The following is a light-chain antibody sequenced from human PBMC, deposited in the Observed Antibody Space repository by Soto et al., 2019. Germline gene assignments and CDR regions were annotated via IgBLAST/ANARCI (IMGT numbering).Light chain of an antibody. V-gene: IGLV2-14*01. CDR3: SSYTTSSTYV. J-gene: IGLJ1*01. Sequence: QPALAQPASVSGSPGQSITISCTGTISDVGGYYYVSWYQQHPSKAPHLMIYEVSNRPSGGSNRLSGSKSGNTASLTISGLRAEDEADYYCSSYTTSSTYVFGTGTKVTVL. CDR1: ISDVGGYYY. CDR2: EVS.